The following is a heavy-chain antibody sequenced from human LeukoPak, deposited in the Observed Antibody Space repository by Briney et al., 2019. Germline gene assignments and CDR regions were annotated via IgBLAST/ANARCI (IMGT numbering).Heavy chain of an antibody. CDR3: TKGTSFIAVAGTSDY. V-gene: IGHV3-15*01. Sequence: GGSLRLSCVASGLTFRNAWMSWVRQAPGKGLEWVGRIKSKVDGGTTDYGAPVKGRFTISRDDSKTTLYLQMNSLKTEDTAVYYCTKGTSFIAVAGTSDYWGQGTLVTVSS. J-gene: IGHJ4*02. D-gene: IGHD6-19*01. CDR2: IKSKVDGGTT. CDR1: GLTFRNAW.